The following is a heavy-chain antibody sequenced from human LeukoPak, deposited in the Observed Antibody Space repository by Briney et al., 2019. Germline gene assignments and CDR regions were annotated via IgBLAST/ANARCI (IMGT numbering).Heavy chain of an antibody. V-gene: IGHV1-2*06. D-gene: IGHD6-13*01. CDR3: ARERSSSWYKWFDP. CDR2: INPNSGGT. CDR1: GYTFTGYY. Sequence: VASVTVSCTASGYTFTGYYMHWVRQAPGQGLEWVGRINPNSGGTNYAQKFQGRVTMTRDTSISTAYMELSRLRSDDTAVYYCARERSSSWYKWFDPWGQGTLVTVSS. J-gene: IGHJ5*02.